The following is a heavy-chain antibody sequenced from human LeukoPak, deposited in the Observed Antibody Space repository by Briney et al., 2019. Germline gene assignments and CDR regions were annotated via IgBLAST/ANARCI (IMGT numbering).Heavy chain of an antibody. J-gene: IGHJ4*02. CDR1: GGTFSSYA. D-gene: IGHD5-18*01. V-gene: IGHV1-69*10. CDR2: MNPNSGNT. Sequence: SVKVSCKASGGTFSSYAISWVRQAPGQGLEWMGWMNPNSGNTGYAQKFQGRVTITADKSTSTAYMELSSLRSEDTAVYYCARDHERYSNGYGYYFDYWGQGTLVTVSS. CDR3: ARDHERYSNGYGYYFDY.